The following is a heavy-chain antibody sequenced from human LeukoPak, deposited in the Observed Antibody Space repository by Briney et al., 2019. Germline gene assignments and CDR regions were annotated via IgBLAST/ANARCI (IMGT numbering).Heavy chain of an antibody. J-gene: IGHJ3*02. D-gene: IGHD6-13*01. CDR1: GFTFSAYE. CDR2: ISSSGSSI. Sequence: PGGSLRLSCAASGFTFSAYEMNWVRQAPGKGLEWVSYISSSGSSIYYAGSVKGRFAISRDNVKNSVYLRLNSLRAEDTAVYYCARARYSNSWNDVFDIWGQGTVVTVSS. V-gene: IGHV3-48*03. CDR3: ARARYSNSWNDVFDI.